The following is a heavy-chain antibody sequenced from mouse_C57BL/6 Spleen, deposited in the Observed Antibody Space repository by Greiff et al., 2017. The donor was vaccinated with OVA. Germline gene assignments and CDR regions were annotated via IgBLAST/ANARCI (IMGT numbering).Heavy chain of an antibody. D-gene: IGHD1-1*01. CDR2: INPNNGGT. J-gene: IGHJ4*01. V-gene: IGHV1-26*01. Sequence: VQLQQSGPELVKPGASVKISCKASGYTFTDYYMNWVKQSHGKSLEWIGDINPNNGGTSYNQKFKGKATLTVDKSSSTAYMELRSLTSEDSAVYYCARFLLQYGNYYAMDYWGQGTSVTVSS. CDR3: ARFLLQYGNYYAMDY. CDR1: GYTFTDYY.